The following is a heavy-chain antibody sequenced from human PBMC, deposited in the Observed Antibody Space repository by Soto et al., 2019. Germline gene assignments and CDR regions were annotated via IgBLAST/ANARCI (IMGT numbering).Heavy chain of an antibody. CDR2: ISGSGGST. D-gene: IGHD3-16*01. CDR1: GFTFSSYA. V-gene: IGHV3-23*01. CDR3: AKIPDYDXXXXYXXXLYYYXXXXXXV. J-gene: IGHJ6*01. Sequence: GGSLRLSCAASGFTFSSYAMSWVRQAPGKGLEWVSAISGSGGSTYYADSVKGLFTISRGNSKSTLYLQMNSLRAEATSVYYCAKIPDYDXXXXYXXXLYYYXXXXXXVXGQXTTVTVSS.